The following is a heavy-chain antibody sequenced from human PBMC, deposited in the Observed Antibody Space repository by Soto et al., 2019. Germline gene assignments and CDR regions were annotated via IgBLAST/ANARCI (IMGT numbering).Heavy chain of an antibody. CDR3: ARDFFEYSSSPQFYFDY. Sequence: PGGSLRLSCAASGFTFRTSAMHWVRQAPGKGLEWVAVISYDGSNKYYAESVKGRFTISRDNSKNTLYLQIDSLRAEDTAVYYCARDFFEYSSSPQFYFDYWGQGTLVTVSS. CDR2: ISYDGSNK. J-gene: IGHJ4*02. CDR1: GFTFRTSA. V-gene: IGHV3-30-3*01. D-gene: IGHD6-6*01.